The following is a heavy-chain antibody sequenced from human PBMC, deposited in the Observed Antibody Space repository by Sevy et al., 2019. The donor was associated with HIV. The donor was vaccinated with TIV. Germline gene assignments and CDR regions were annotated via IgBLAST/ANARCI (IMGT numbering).Heavy chain of an antibody. V-gene: IGHV6-1*01. D-gene: IGHD5-18*01. CDR3: AREFRRGYSNWFDP. Sequence: SQTLSLTCAISGDSVSSNSAAWNWIRQSRSRGLEWLGRTYYRSKWYNDYAVSVKSRITINPDTSKNQFSLQLNSVTPDDTAVYYCAREFRRGYSNWFDPWGQGTLVTVSS. CDR2: TYYRSKWYN. CDR1: GDSVSSNSAA. J-gene: IGHJ5*02.